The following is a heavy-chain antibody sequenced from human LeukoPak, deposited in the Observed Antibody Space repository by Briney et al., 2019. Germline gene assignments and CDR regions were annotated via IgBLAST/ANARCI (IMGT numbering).Heavy chain of an antibody. V-gene: IGHV3-30*18. Sequence: PGSSLILSCAASGFTFNTYGMHWVRQAPGKGLEWLAVISTSGGKTIYADAVRGRFIIARDNSRNTLYLEMNGLRHEDTAVYFCANWADDTGSSHWGQGTLVTVSS. CDR3: ANWADDTGSSH. CDR1: GFTFNTYG. J-gene: IGHJ4*02. D-gene: IGHD1-1*01. CDR2: ISTSGGKT.